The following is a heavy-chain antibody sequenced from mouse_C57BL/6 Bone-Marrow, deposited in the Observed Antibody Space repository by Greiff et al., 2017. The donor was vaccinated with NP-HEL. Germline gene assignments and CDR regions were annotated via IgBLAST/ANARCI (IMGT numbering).Heavy chain of an antibody. CDR3: TRNWEGEYYFDY. CDR1: GYTFTDYE. CDR2: IDPATGGT. J-gene: IGHJ2*01. V-gene: IGHV1-15*01. Sequence: QVQLQQSGAELVRPGASVTLSCKASGYTFTDYEMHWVKQTPVHGLEWIGAIDPATGGTAYNQKFKGKAILTADKSSSTAYMELRSLTSEDSAVYYCTRNWEGEYYFDYGGQGTTLTVSS. D-gene: IGHD4-1*01.